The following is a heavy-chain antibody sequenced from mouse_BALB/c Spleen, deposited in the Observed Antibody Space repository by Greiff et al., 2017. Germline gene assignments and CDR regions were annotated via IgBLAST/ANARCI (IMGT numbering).Heavy chain of an antibody. CDR1: GYTFTSYW. Sequence: VQLQQPGAELVRPGASVKLSCKASGYTFTSYWINWVKQRPGQGLEWIGNIYPSDSYTNYNQKFKDKATLTVDKSSSTAYMQLSSPTSEDSAVYYSTRGSNYAMDYWGQGTSVTVSS. V-gene: IGHV1-69*02. CDR3: TRGSNYAMDY. J-gene: IGHJ4*01. CDR2: IYPSDSYT. D-gene: IGHD5-1*01.